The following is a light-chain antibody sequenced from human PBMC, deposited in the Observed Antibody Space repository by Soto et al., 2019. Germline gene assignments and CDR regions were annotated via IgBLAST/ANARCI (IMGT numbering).Light chain of an antibody. Sequence: QSALTQPASVSGSPGQSITISCTGTSSDVGDYNFVSWYQQHPGKVPKLMVYEVSSRPSGVSNRFSGSKSGNTASLTISGLQAEDEADYYCSSYTSSSALEVFGGGTQLTVL. CDR3: SSYTSSSALEV. J-gene: IGLJ2*01. V-gene: IGLV2-14*01. CDR2: EVS. CDR1: SSDVGDYNF.